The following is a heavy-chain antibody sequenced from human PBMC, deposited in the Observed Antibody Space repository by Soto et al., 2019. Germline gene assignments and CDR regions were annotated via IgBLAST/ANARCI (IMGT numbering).Heavy chain of an antibody. CDR2: IIPILGIA. V-gene: IGHV1-69*04. CDR3: ARVPQKGAFDI. J-gene: IGHJ3*02. CDR1: GGTFSSYA. Sequence: ASVKVSCKASGGTFSSYAISWVRQAPGQGLEWMGRIIPILGIANYAQKFQGRVTITADKSTSTAYMELSSLRSEDTAVYYCARVPQKGAFDIWGQGTMVTVSS.